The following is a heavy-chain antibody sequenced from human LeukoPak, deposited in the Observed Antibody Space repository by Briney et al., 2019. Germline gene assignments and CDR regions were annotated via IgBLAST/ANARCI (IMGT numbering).Heavy chain of an antibody. CDR1: GFTFSSYW. D-gene: IGHD3-22*01. CDR2: INSDGSST. Sequence: GGSLRLSCAASGFTFSSYWMHWVRQAPGKGLVWVSRINSDGSSTSYADSVRGRFSISRDNAKNTLNLQMNSLRAEDTAVYYCARDLGQYYDTSDNWFDPWGQGTLVTVSS. CDR3: ARDLGQYYDTSDNWFDP. V-gene: IGHV3-74*01. J-gene: IGHJ5*02.